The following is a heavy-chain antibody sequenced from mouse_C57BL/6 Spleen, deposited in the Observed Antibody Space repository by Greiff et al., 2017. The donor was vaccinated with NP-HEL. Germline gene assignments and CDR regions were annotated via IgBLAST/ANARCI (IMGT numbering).Heavy chain of an antibody. Sequence: QVQLQQSGAELARPGASVKLSCKASGYTFTSYGISWVKQRTGQGLEWIGEIYPRSGNTYYNEKFKGKATLTADKSSSTAYMELRSLTSEDSAVYFCARGTTVVNYAMDYWGQGTSVTVSS. J-gene: IGHJ4*01. D-gene: IGHD1-1*01. CDR2: IYPRSGNT. CDR3: ARGTTVVNYAMDY. CDR1: GYTFTSYG. V-gene: IGHV1-81*01.